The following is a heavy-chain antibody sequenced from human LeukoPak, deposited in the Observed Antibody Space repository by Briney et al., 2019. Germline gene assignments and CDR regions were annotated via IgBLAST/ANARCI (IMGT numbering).Heavy chain of an antibody. J-gene: IGHJ4*02. V-gene: IGHV3-15*01. D-gene: IGHD6-19*01. CDR1: GFTYSNAW. CDR3: TIVLRVRAASGWSKIDY. CDR2: IKSKTDGGTT. Sequence: GGSLRLSCAASGFTYSNAWMSWVRQAPGKGREWVGRIKSKTDGGTTDYAAPVKGRFTISRDDSKNTLYLQMNSLKTEDTAVYYCTIVLRVRAASGWSKIDYWGQGTLVTVSS.